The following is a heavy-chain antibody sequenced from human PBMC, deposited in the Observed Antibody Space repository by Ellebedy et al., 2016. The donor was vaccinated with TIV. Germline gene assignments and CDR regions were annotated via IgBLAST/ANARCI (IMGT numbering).Heavy chain of an antibody. CDR1: GFTFSSYA. CDR3: ARADSSSWYQGWEGLMDV. CDR2: ISYDGSNK. D-gene: IGHD6-13*01. Sequence: GESLKISXAASGFTFSSYAMHWVRQAPGKGLEWVAVISYDGSNKYYADSVKGRFTISRDNSKNTLYLQMNSLRAEDTAVYYCARADSSSWYQGWEGLMDVWGQGTTVTVSS. V-gene: IGHV3-30-3*01. J-gene: IGHJ6*02.